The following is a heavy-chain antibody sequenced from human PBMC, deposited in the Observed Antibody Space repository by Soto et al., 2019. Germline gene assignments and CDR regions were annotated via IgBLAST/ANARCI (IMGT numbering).Heavy chain of an antibody. V-gene: IGHV1-18*01. CDR3: ARGRYGDY. Sequence: QVHLVQSGAEVKKHGASVKVSCKGSGYGFTTYGITWVRQAPGQGLEWMAWISAHNGNTNYAQKLQGRVTVTRDTSTRTAYMELRSLRSDDTAVYYCARGRYGDYWGQGALVTVSS. J-gene: IGHJ4*02. D-gene: IGHD1-1*01. CDR2: ISAHNGNT. CDR1: GYGFTTYG.